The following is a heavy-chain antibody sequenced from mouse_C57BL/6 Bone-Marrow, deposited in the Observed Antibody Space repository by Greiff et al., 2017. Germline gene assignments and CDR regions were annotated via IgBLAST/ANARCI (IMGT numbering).Heavy chain of an antibody. V-gene: IGHV5-6*01. J-gene: IGHJ4*01. CDR1: GFTFSSYG. CDR2: ISSGGSYT. CDR3: ARHWNGYAMDY. Sequence: EVQVVESGGDLVKPGGSLKLSCAASGFTFSSYGMSWVRQTPDKRLEWVATISSGGSYTYYPDSVKGRFTISRDKAKNTLYLQMSSLKSEDTAMYYCARHWNGYAMDYWGQGTSVTVSS.